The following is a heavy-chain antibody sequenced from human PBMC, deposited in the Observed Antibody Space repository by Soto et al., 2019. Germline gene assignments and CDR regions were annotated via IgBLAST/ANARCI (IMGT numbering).Heavy chain of an antibody. V-gene: IGHV3-20*04. CDR2: INWNGGST. Sequence: GGSLRLSCAASGFTFDDYGMSWVRQAPGKGLEWVSGINWNGGSTVYADSVKGRFTISRDNAKNSLYLQMNSLRAEDTALYYCASGIVGATTYGMDVWGQGTTVTVSS. CDR1: GFTFDDYG. CDR3: ASGIVGATTYGMDV. J-gene: IGHJ6*02. D-gene: IGHD1-26*01.